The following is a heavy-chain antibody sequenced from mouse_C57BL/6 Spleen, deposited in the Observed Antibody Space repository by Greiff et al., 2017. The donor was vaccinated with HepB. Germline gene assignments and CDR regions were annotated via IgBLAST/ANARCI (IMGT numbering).Heavy chain of an antibody. V-gene: IGHV1-50*01. J-gene: IGHJ4*01. CDR2: IDPSDIYT. D-gene: IGHD2-4*01. CDR1: GYTFTSYW. CDR3: ARRTYDYYYYAMDY. Sequence: QVQLQQPGAELVKPGASVKLSCKASGYTFTSYWMQWVKQRPGQGLEWIGEIDPSDIYTNYNQKFKGKATLTVDTSSSTAYMQLSSLTSEDSAVYYCARRTYDYYYYAMDYWGQGTSVTVSS.